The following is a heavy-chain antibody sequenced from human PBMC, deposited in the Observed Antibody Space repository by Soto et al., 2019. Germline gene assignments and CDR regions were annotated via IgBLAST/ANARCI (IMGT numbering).Heavy chain of an antibody. Sequence: QVQVVQSGAEVKKPGASVKVSCKTSGYTFTNYHVHWVRQAPGQGLEWMGAINPNGGSTTYAQHILGRVTMTSDSSTSTVYMEMGSLRSDDSAVYYCALPKNTLGWYNFWGQGTLVTVS. CDR2: INPNGGST. CDR1: GYTFTNYH. CDR3: ALPKNTLGWYNF. J-gene: IGHJ4*02. D-gene: IGHD6-19*01. V-gene: IGHV1-46*01.